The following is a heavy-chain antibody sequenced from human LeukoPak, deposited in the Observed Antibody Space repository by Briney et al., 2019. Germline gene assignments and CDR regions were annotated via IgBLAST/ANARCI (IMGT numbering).Heavy chain of an antibody. J-gene: IGHJ5*02. CDR2: ISNGNT. CDR1: GFPFSSYA. Sequence: GGSLRLSCAASGFPFSSYAMSWVRQPPGKGLEWVAAISNGNTYYAGSVRGRFTIARDDSENTVYLQMNSLRDEAAALYYCVRGVGYCAPVCYKTGWFDPGGQGTLVTVSS. V-gene: IGHV3-23*01. D-gene: IGHD2-15*01. CDR3: VRGVGYCAPVCYKTGWFDP.